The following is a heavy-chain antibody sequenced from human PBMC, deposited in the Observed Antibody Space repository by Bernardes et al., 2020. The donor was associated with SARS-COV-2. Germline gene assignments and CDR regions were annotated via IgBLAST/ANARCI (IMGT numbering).Heavy chain of an antibody. D-gene: IGHD3-3*01. J-gene: IGHJ5*02. V-gene: IGHV4-59*01. CDR2: IYYSGST. CDR1: GGSISSYY. CDR3: ARTQRLLHYDFWSGYSPANWFDP. Sequence: ETLSLTCTVSGGSISSYYWSWIRQPPGKGLEWIGYIYYSGSTNYNPSLKSRVTISVDTSKNQFSLKLSSVTAADTAVYYCARTQRLLHYDFWSGYSPANWFDPWGQGTLVTVSS.